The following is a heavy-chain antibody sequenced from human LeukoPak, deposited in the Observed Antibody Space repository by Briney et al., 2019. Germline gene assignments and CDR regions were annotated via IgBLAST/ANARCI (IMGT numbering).Heavy chain of an antibody. D-gene: IGHD6-19*01. CDR2: IYYSGST. V-gene: IGHV4-39*01. CDR3: ARHPLAVAGTGWFDP. J-gene: IGHJ5*02. Sequence: PSETLSLTCTVSGGSISSSSYYWGWIRQPPGKGLEWIGSIYYSGSTYYNPSLKSRVTISVDTSKNQFSLKLSSVTAADTAVYYCARHPLAVAGTGWFDPWGQGTLVAVSS. CDR1: GGSISSSSYY.